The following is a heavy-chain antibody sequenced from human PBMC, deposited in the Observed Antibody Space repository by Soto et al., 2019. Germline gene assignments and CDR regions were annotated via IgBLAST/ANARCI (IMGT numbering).Heavy chain of an antibody. D-gene: IGHD3-3*01. Sequence: PGGSLRLSCAASGLTFSGYWMSWVRQAPGRGLEWVANIKQDGSEKNYVESVKARFTISRDNAKNSLYLQMNSLRAEDTAVYYCARATIFSAFDMWGQGTMVTVSS. J-gene: IGHJ3*02. CDR1: GLTFSGYW. CDR3: ARATIFSAFDM. V-gene: IGHV3-7*03. CDR2: IKQDGSEK.